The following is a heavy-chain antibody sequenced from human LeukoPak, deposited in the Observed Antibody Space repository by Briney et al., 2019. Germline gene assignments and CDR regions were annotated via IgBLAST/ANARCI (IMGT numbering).Heavy chain of an antibody. CDR2: IYTSGST. J-gene: IGHJ5*02. CDR3: ARVTQYYDFWSGYYTGPFDP. D-gene: IGHD3-3*01. V-gene: IGHV4-4*09. CDR1: GGSISSYY. Sequence: SETLSLTCTVSGGSISSYYWSWIRQPPGKGLEWIGYIYTSGSTNYNPSLKSRVTISVDTSKNQFSLKLSSVTAAGTAVYYCARVTQYYDFWSGYYTGPFDPWGQGTLVTVSS.